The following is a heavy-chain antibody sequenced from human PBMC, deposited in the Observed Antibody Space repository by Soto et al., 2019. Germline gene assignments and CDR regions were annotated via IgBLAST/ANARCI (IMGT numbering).Heavy chain of an antibody. Sequence: GASVKVSCKASGYTFTSYGISWVRQAPGQGLEWMGWISAYNGNTNYAQKLQGRVTMTTDTSTSTAYMELNSLRADDTAVYYCARDAYYDESNGYFDSWGQGTLVTVSS. CDR2: ISAYNGNT. CDR1: GYTFTSYG. J-gene: IGHJ4*02. V-gene: IGHV1-18*01. CDR3: ARDAYYDESNGYFDS. D-gene: IGHD3-22*01.